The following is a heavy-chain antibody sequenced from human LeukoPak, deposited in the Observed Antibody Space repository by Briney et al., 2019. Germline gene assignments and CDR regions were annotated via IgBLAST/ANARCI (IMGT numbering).Heavy chain of an antibody. CDR2: IYHSGST. Sequence: SQTLSLTCAVSGGSISSGGYSWSWIRQPPGKGLEWIGYIYHSGSTYYNPSLKSRVTISVDTSKNQFSLKLSSVTAADTAVYYCARGPSLVPAGGWFDPWGQGTLVTVSS. V-gene: IGHV4-30-2*01. CDR1: GGSISSGGYS. D-gene: IGHD2-2*01. J-gene: IGHJ5*02. CDR3: ARGPSLVPAGGWFDP.